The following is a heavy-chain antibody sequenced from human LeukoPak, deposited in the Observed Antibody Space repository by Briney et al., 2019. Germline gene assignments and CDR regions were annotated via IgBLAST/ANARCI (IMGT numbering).Heavy chain of an antibody. D-gene: IGHD3-16*02. CDR1: GGSFSGYY. J-gene: IGHJ4*02. CDR3: ARRHDYVWGSYRPNLRFDY. V-gene: IGHV4-34*01. CDR2: INHSGST. Sequence: PSETLSLTSAVYGGSFSGYYWSWIRQPPGKGLEWIGEINHSGSTNYNPSLKSRVTISVDTSKNQFSLKLSSVTAADTAVYYCARRHDYVWGSYRPNLRFDYWGQGTLVTVSS.